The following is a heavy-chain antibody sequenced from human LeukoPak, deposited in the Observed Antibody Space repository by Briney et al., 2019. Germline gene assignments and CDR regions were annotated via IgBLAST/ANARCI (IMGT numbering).Heavy chain of an antibody. Sequence: GGSLRLSCAASGFSFSGYWMSWVRQAPGKGLEWVSSISSSSSYIYYADSVKGRFTISRDNAKNSLCLQMNSLRAEDTAVYYCARDSYYDILTGYLRYFDYWGQGTLVTVSS. J-gene: IGHJ4*02. V-gene: IGHV3-21*01. CDR2: ISSSSSYI. CDR3: ARDSYYDILTGYLRYFDY. CDR1: GFSFSGYW. D-gene: IGHD3-9*01.